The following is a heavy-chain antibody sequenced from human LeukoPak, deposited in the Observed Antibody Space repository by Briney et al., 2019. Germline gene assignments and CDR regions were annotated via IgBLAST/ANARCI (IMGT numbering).Heavy chain of an antibody. CDR3: ARGGPNYYDSSGYYSFDY. Sequence: GGSLRLSCAASGFTFSTSDMHWVRQVTGKGLEWVSAIGTGGDAYYPGSVKGRFTISRDNAKNSLYLQMNSLRAEDTAVYYCARGGPNYYDSSGYYSFDYWGQGTLVTVSS. V-gene: IGHV3-13*01. CDR2: IGTGGDA. J-gene: IGHJ4*02. D-gene: IGHD3-22*01. CDR1: GFTFSTSD.